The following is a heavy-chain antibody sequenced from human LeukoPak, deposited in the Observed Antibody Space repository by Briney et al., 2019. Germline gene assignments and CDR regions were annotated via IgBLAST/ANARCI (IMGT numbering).Heavy chain of an antibody. V-gene: IGHV4-59*01. CDR1: GGSISNYY. D-gene: IGHD3-10*01. J-gene: IGHJ3*02. Sequence: SETLSLTRTVSGGSISNYYWSWIRRPPGKGLEWIGYIYYSGSTNYNPSLKSRVTISVDTSKNQFSLKLSSVTAADTAVYYCARNDASGSYYNVAFDIWGQGTMVTVSS. CDR2: IYYSGST. CDR3: ARNDASGSYYNVAFDI.